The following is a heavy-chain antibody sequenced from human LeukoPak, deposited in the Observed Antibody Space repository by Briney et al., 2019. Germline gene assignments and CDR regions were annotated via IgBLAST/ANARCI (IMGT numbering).Heavy chain of an antibody. J-gene: IGHJ3*02. V-gene: IGHV5-51*01. D-gene: IGHD3-16*02. CDR1: GYIFTSYW. Sequence: GESLKISCKGSGYIFTSYWIAWVRQMPGKGLEWMGIIYPVDSDTKYSPSLQGQVTISADKSISTAYLQWSSLTASDTAMYYCARLALRDYVWGSYPPDAFDIWGQGTMVTVSS. CDR2: IYPVDSDT. CDR3: ARLALRDYVWGSYPPDAFDI.